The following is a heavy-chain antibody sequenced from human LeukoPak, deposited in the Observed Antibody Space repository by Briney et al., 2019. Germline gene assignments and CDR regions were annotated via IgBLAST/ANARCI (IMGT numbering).Heavy chain of an antibody. V-gene: IGHV3-48*01. J-gene: IGHJ4*02. CDR2: ISSSSSTI. D-gene: IGHD5-12*01. Sequence: PGGSLRLSCAASGFTFSSYSMNWVRQAPGKGLEWVSYISSSSSTIYYADSVKGRFTISRDNAKSSLYLQMNSLRAEDTAVYYCARGGYDTFDYWGQGTLVTVSS. CDR1: GFTFSSYS. CDR3: ARGGYDTFDY.